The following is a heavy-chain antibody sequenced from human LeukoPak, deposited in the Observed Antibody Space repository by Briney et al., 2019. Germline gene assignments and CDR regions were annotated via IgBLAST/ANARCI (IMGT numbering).Heavy chain of an antibody. CDR2: INPSGGGT. CDR3: ARVGSYAYKPTFDY. Sequence: GAAVKVSCKASGYTFTRYYIHWVRQAPGQGREWMGIINPSGGGTSYAQNLQGRVTMTRDTSTSTVYMELSSLRYEDTAVYYSARVGSYAYKPTFDYWGQGTLVTVSS. CDR1: GYTFTRYY. D-gene: IGHD2-2*01. V-gene: IGHV1-46*01. J-gene: IGHJ4*02.